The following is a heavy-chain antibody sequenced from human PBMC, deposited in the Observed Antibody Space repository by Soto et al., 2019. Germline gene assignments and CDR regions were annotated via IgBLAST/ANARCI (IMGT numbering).Heavy chain of an antibody. Sequence: SETLSLICTVSCDSISSGVYHWSWIRQHPGKGLEWIGYFYYSGGTYYNPSLESRLTISVDTSKNQCSLKLTSVTAADTAVYYCARGLYTSSTSYFDYWGQGTLVTVS. J-gene: IGHJ4*02. CDR1: CDSISSGVYH. D-gene: IGHD6-6*01. V-gene: IGHV4-31*03. CDR2: FYYSGGT. CDR3: ARGLYTSSTSYFDY.